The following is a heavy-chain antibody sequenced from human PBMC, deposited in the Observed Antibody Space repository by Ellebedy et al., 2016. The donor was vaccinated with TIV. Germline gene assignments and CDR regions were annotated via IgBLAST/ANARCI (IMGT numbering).Heavy chain of an antibody. V-gene: IGHV4-34*01. J-gene: IGHJ2*01. D-gene: IGHD3-9*01. Sequence: MPSETLSLTCAVYGWPSSLYYWSWIRQPPGKELEWIGEINHSGGPNYNPSLKSRVKLFVDTSKMQFSLNLTSVTAADTAVYYCAGRRTWTQVWLSPYFDLWGRGTLVAVSS. CDR2: INHSGGP. CDR1: GWPSSLYY. CDR3: AGRRTWTQVWLSPYFDL.